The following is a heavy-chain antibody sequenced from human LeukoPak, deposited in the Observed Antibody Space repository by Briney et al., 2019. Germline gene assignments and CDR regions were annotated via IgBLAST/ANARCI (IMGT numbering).Heavy chain of an antibody. CDR2: ISGSGGRT. Sequence: QPGGSLRLSCAASGFTFSSHAMSWVRQAPGKGLEWVSGISGSGGRTFYADSVKGRFTISRDNSKNTLYLQMNSLRGEDTAVYYCAKEVYSSGRYAGEDYWGQGTLVTVSS. J-gene: IGHJ4*02. V-gene: IGHV3-23*01. CDR3: AKEVYSSGRYAGEDY. D-gene: IGHD6-19*01. CDR1: GFTFSSHA.